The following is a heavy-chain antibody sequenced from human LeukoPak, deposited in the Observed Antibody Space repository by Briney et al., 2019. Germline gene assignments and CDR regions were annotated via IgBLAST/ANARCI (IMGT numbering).Heavy chain of an antibody. D-gene: IGHD3-10*01. CDR3: ARRVVRGLNWFDP. CDR1: GGSISSYY. J-gene: IGHJ5*02. V-gene: IGHV4-59*08. CDR2: IYYSGST. Sequence: LETLSLTCTVSGGSISSYYWSWIRQPPGKGLEWIGYIYYSGSTNYNPSLKSRVTISVDTSKNQFSLKLSSVTAADTAVYYCARRVVRGLNWFDPWGQGTLVTVSS.